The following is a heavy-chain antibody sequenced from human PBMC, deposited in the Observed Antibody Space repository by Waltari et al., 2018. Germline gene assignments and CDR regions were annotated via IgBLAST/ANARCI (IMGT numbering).Heavy chain of an antibody. Sequence: QVQLVQSGAEVKKPGSSVKVSCKASGGTFSSYAISWVRQAPGQGLEWMGGIIPIFGTANYAQKVQGRVTITADEATSTADMELSSLRSEDTAVYYCARGHGQQLVSSFDYWGQGTLVTVSS. CDR2: IIPIFGTA. CDR1: GGTFSSYA. V-gene: IGHV1-69*13. J-gene: IGHJ4*02. CDR3: ARGHGQQLVSSFDY. D-gene: IGHD6-13*01.